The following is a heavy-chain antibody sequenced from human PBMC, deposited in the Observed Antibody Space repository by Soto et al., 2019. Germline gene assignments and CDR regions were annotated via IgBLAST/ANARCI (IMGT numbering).Heavy chain of an antibody. D-gene: IGHD3-3*01. CDR2: ISSSSSYI. CDR1: GFTFSSYS. J-gene: IGHJ3*02. Sequence: GVSLRLSCAASGFTFSSYSMNWVRQAPGKGLEWVSSISSSSSYIYYADSVKGRFTISRDNAKNSLYLQMNSLRAEDTAVYYCARDRDYDFWSGLAAFDIWGQGTMVTVSS. CDR3: ARDRDYDFWSGLAAFDI. V-gene: IGHV3-21*01.